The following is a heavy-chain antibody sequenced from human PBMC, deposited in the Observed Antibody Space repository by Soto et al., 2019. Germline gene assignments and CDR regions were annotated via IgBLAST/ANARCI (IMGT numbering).Heavy chain of an antibody. J-gene: IGHJ4*02. CDR2: IYTSGST. Sequence: QVQLQESGPGLVKPSETLSLTCTVSGGSISSYYWSWIRPPAGKGLEWIGRIYTSGSTSYNPSLQRRVTLSVDTAENQFSLTLSSVTAADTAVYYCARVMKQLALDYWGQRTLVTVSS. D-gene: IGHD6-6*01. CDR1: GGSISSYY. CDR3: ARVMKQLALDY. V-gene: IGHV4-4*07.